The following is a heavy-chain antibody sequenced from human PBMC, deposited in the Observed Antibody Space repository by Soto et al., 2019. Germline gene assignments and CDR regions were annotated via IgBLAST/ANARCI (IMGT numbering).Heavy chain of an antibody. Sequence: PGGSLRLSCAASGFTFSNYGRHWVRQAPGKGLEWVAIISYDGDNEYYADSVRGRFTISRDNSKNTLYLQMNSLRVEDTAMYYCVRENYYYGMDVWGQGTAVTVSS. CDR3: VRENYYYGMDV. V-gene: IGHV3-30*03. CDR2: ISYDGDNE. CDR1: GFTFSNYG. J-gene: IGHJ6*02.